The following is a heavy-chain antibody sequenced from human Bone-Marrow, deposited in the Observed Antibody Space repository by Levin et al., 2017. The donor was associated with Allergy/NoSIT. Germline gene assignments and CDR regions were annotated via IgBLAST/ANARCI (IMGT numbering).Heavy chain of an antibody. CDR1: GFTVGTNY. J-gene: IGHJ5*02. CDR2: LYTGGTT. Sequence: GESLKISCAASGFTVGTNYMSWVRQAPGKGLEWVSLLYTGGTTYYADSVKGRFIISRDNSTNTLYLQMSSLRAEDTAVYYCARVLRYYYDSRDLPFDPWGQGTLVTVSS. CDR3: ARVLRYYYDSRDLPFDP. V-gene: IGHV3-66*01. D-gene: IGHD3-22*01.